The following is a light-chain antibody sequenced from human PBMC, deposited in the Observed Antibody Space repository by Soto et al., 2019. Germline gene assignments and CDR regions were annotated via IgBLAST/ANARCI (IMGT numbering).Light chain of an antibody. CDR3: CSYAGSYTFVI. J-gene: IGLJ2*01. CDR1: SSDVGGYNY. Sequence: QSALTQPRSVSGSPGQSVTISCTGTSSDVGGYNYVSWYQQHPGKAPKLMIFDVSKRPSGVPDHFSGSKSGNTASLTISGLQADDEADYYCCSYAGSYTFVIFGGGTKVTVL. V-gene: IGLV2-11*01. CDR2: DVS.